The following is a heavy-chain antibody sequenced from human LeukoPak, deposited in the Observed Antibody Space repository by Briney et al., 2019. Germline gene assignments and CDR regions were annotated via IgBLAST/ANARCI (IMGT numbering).Heavy chain of an antibody. CDR1: GYSISSGYY. D-gene: IGHD3-10*01. Sequence: SEILSLTCTVCGYSISSGYYWGWIRQPPGKGLEWIGSIYHSGSTYYNPSLKSRVTISVDTSKNQFSLKLSSVTAGDTVVYYCETETGYGSGSYRDYWGQGTLVTVSS. J-gene: IGHJ4*02. V-gene: IGHV4-38-2*02. CDR3: ETETGYGSGSYRDY. CDR2: IYHSGST.